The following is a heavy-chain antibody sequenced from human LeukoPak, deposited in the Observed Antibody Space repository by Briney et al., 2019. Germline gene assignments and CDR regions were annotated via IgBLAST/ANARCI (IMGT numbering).Heavy chain of an antibody. CDR2: ISAYNGNT. D-gene: IGHD3-22*01. CDR3: ARVPYYYDSSGYYHPFDY. CDR1: GYTFTSYA. V-gene: IGHV1-18*01. J-gene: IGHJ4*02. Sequence: ASVKVSCKASGYTFTSYAMNWVRQAPGQGLEWMGWISAYNGNTNYAQKLQGRVTMTTDTSTSTAYMELRSLRSDDTAVYYCARVPYYYDSSGYYHPFDYWGRGTLVTVSS.